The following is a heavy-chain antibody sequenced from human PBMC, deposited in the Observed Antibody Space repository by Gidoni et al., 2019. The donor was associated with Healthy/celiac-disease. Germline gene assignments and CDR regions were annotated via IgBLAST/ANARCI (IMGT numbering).Heavy chain of an antibody. CDR1: GFTFSSYA. Sequence: EVQLLESGGGLVQPGGSLRLSCAASGFTFSSYAMSWVRQAPGKGMEWVSAISGSGGSTYYADSVKGRFTISRDNSKNTLYLQMNSLRAEDTAVYYCAKDPLFYVWGSHPTYYFDYWGQGTLVTVSS. D-gene: IGHD3-16*01. V-gene: IGHV3-23*01. CDR3: AKDPLFYVWGSHPTYYFDY. CDR2: ISGSGGST. J-gene: IGHJ4*02.